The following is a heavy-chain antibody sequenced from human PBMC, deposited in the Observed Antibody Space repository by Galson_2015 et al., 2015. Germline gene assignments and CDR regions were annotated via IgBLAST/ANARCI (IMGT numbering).Heavy chain of an antibody. Sequence: SLRLPCAASGFTFSSYGMHWVRQAPGKGLEWVAVISYDGSNKYYADSVKGRFTISRDNSKNTLYLQMNSLRAEDTAVYYCAKDRSPYCSGGSCYLDYWGQGTLVTVSS. CDR1: GFTFSSYG. D-gene: IGHD2-15*01. CDR2: ISYDGSNK. CDR3: AKDRSPYCSGGSCYLDY. J-gene: IGHJ4*02. V-gene: IGHV3-30*18.